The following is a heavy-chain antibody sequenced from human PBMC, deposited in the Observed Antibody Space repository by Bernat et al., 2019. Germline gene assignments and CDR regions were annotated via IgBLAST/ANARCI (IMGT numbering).Heavy chain of an antibody. Sequence: EVQLLESGGDLVQPGGSLRLSCAASGFTFSTYAMSWVRQAPGKGLEWVSTISGSGGSTYFPDAVKGRFTISRDNSKNTLYLQMNSLRAEDTAVYYCARHDYGDYAGPWYFDLGGRGTLVTVSS. D-gene: IGHD4-17*01. V-gene: IGHV3-23*01. CDR1: GFTFSTYA. CDR3: ARHDYGDYAGPWYFDL. CDR2: ISGSGGST. J-gene: IGHJ2*01.